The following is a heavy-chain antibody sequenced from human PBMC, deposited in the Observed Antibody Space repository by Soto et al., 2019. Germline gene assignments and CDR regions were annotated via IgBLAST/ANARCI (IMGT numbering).Heavy chain of an antibody. CDR3: ARDRPPCGDYEVFDY. V-gene: IGHV3-33*01. Sequence: QVQLVESGGGVVQPRRSLRLSCAASGFSFSDHGMHWVRQAPGKGLEWVAIIWLDGSNKYYADSVKGRFTISRDNSKDALYLQMISLRDEDTAVNYCARDRPPCGDYEVFDYWGLRTLFTVSS. CDR1: GFSFSDHG. J-gene: IGHJ4*02. D-gene: IGHD4-17*01. CDR2: IWLDGSNK.